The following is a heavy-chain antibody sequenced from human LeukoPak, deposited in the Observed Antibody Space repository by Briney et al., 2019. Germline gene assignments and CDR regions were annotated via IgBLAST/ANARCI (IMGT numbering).Heavy chain of an antibody. CDR1: GFTFDDYA. J-gene: IGHJ4*02. CDR2: ISGDGGST. CDR3: AKDTWELPTSLSRYGDFDY. D-gene: IGHD1-26*01. V-gene: IGHV3-43*02. Sequence: GGSLRLSCAASGFTFDDYAMHWVRQAPGKGLEWVSLISGDGGSTYYADSVKGRFTISRDNSKNSLYLQMNSLRTEDTALYYCAKDTWELPTSLSRYGDFDYWGQGNLVTVSS.